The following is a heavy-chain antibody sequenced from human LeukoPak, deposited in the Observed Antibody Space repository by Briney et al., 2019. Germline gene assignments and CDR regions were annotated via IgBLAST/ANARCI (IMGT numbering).Heavy chain of an antibody. Sequence: GASVKVSCKASGGTFSSYAISWVRQATGQGLEWMGWMNPNSGNTGYAQKFQGRVTMTRNTSISTAYMELSSLRSEDTAVYYCARGYTAHDAFDIWGQGTMVTVSS. V-gene: IGHV1-8*02. J-gene: IGHJ3*02. D-gene: IGHD3-16*01. CDR3: ARGYTAHDAFDI. CDR1: GGTFSSYA. CDR2: MNPNSGNT.